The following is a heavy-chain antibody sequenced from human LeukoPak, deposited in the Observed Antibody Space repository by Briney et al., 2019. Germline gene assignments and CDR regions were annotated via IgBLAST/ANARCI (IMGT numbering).Heavy chain of an antibody. Sequence: PGGSLRLSCAASGFTFSSYGMHWVRQAPGKGLEWVAVIWYGGSNKYYADSVKGRFTISRDNSKNTLYLQMNSLRAEDTAVYYCAKSSGWPDFYYYYGMDVWGQGTTVTVSS. V-gene: IGHV3-33*06. J-gene: IGHJ6*02. CDR1: GFTFSSYG. D-gene: IGHD6-19*01. CDR3: AKSSGWPDFYYYYGMDV. CDR2: IWYGGSNK.